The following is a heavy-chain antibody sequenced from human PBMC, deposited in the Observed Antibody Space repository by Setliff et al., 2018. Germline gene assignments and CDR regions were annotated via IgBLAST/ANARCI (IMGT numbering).Heavy chain of an antibody. CDR1: GFTFDDYG. CDR2: FNWNGGST. CDR3: ARDYYYDSSGYRVSAFDI. V-gene: IGHV3-20*04. J-gene: IGHJ3*02. Sequence: AGGSLRLSCAASGFTFDDYGMGWVRQAPGKGLEWVSGFNWNGGSTGYADSVKGRFTLSRDNAKNSLYLQMNSLRAEDTALYYCARDYYYDSSGYRVSAFDIWGHGTMVTVSS. D-gene: IGHD3-22*01.